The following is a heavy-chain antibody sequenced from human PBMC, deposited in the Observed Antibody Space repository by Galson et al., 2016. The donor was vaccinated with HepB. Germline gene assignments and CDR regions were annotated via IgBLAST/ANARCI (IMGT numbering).Heavy chain of an antibody. V-gene: IGHV3-49*03. Sequence: SLRLSCAAAGFTFGNYAMSWFRQAPGKGLEWVSFIRSKPYGGTTEYAASVKGRFTISRDDSKSIVYLQMDSLKAEDRAVYYCSRDALHNCNYWGGYFGYWGQGTLVTVSS. J-gene: IGHJ4*02. CDR1: GFTFGNYA. CDR2: IRSKPYGGTT. CDR3: SRDALHNCNYWGGYFGY. D-gene: IGHD1-7*01.